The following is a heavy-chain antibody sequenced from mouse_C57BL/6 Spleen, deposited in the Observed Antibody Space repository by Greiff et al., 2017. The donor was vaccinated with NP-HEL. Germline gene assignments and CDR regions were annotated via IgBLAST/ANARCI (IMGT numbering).Heavy chain of an antibody. CDR1: GYSITSGYY. V-gene: IGHV3-6*01. CDR2: ISYDGSN. J-gene: IGHJ1*03. Sequence: ESGPGLVKPSQSLSLTCSVTGYSITSGYYWNWIRQFPGNKLEWMGYISYDGSNNYNPSLKNRISITRDTSKNQFFLKLKSVTTDDTATYYCARRGIYYYTWGTGTTVTVSS. D-gene: IGHD1-1*01. CDR3: ARRGIYYYT.